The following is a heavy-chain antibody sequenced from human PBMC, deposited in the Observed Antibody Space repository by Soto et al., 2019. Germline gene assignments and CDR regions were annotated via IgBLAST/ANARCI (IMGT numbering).Heavy chain of an antibody. D-gene: IGHD3-16*01. Sequence: QVQLVQSGAKVKKPGASVKVSCKASGYTFTSYYMHWVRQAPGQGLEWMGIINPSSGSTSYAQKFQGRVNMTSDTPTGTVYMELSSLRSEDTAVYYCARDSSYREETNRPTFYFDYWGQGTLVTVSS. V-gene: IGHV1-46*01. CDR2: INPSSGST. CDR1: GYTFTSYY. J-gene: IGHJ4*02. CDR3: ARDSSYREETNRPTFYFDY.